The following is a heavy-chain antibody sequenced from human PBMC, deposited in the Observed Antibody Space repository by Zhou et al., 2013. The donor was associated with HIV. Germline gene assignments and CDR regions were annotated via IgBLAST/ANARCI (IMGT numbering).Heavy chain of an antibody. V-gene: IGHV1-2*02. CDR1: GYILSDYH. CDR2: INSKTGAT. CDR3: AALPPPFFYYDSSGHRPKYFLH. J-gene: IGHJ1*01. D-gene: IGHD3-22*01. Sequence: QVRLLQSGAEVKKPGASVRVSCEASGYILSDYHIHWMRQAPGQGPEWMGWINSKTGATTYAQKFQGRVTMTRDTSITTAYMELSSLRSEDTAVYFCAALPPPFFYYDSSGHRPKYFLHWGQGTLVTVSS.